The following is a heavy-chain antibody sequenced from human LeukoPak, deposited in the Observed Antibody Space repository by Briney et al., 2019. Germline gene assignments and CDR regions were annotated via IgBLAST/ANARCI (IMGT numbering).Heavy chain of an antibody. CDR2: IYSDNT. D-gene: IGHD4/OR15-4a*01. J-gene: IGHJ4*02. V-gene: IGHV3-53*01. CDR1: GFTFNNYG. Sequence: GGSLRLSCVVSGFTFNNYGMNWVRQAPGKGLEWVSFIYSDNTHYSDSVKGRFTISRDNSKNTLYLQMNSLRAEDTAVYYCARRAGAYSHPYDYWGQGTLVTVSS. CDR3: ARRAGAYSHPYDY.